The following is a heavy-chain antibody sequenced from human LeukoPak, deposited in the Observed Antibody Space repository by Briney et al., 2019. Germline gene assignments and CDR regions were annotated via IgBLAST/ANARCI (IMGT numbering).Heavy chain of an antibody. Sequence: SETLSLTCTVSGYSISSGYYWGWIRQPPGKGLEWIGSIYHSGSTYYNPSLKSRVTISVDTSKNQFSLKLSSVTAADTAVYYCARSYYYGSGIYPHFFDYWGQGTLVTVSS. CDR3: ARSYYYGSGIYPHFFDY. V-gene: IGHV4-38-2*02. CDR1: GYSISSGYY. D-gene: IGHD3-10*01. CDR2: IYHSGST. J-gene: IGHJ4*02.